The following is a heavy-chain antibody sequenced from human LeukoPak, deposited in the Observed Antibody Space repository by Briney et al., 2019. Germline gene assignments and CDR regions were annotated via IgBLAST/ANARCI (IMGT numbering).Heavy chain of an antibody. CDR2: IYHSGST. CDR1: GHSISSGYY. J-gene: IGHJ4*02. V-gene: IGHV4-38-2*01. CDR3: ARFFPGYSSFFDY. D-gene: IGHD6-13*01. Sequence: PSETLSLTCAVSGHSISSGYYWGWIRQPPGKGLEWIGSIYHSGSTYYNPSLRSRVTVSVDRSKNQFSLKVNSMTAADTAVYYCARFFPGYSSFFDYWGQGTLVTVSS.